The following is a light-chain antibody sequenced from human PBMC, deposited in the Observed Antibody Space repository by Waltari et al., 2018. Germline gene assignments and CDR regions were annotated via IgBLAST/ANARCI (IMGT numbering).Light chain of an antibody. CDR3: QSYDSSLTAVV. J-gene: IGLJ2*01. Sequence: QSVLSQPPSVSGAPGQRVTISCTGGGSNIGGGYDVNWYQPLPGAAPKLLTFGNTPRPAGVPDRFSGSKSGASASLAITGLQSEDEADYYCQSYDSSLTAVVFGGGTKLTVL. CDR1: GSNIGGGYD. V-gene: IGLV1-40*01. CDR2: GNT.